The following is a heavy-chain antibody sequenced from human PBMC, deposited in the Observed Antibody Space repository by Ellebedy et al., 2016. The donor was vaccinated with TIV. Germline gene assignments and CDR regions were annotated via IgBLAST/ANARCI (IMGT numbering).Heavy chain of an antibody. V-gene: IGHV4-34*01. Sequence: MPGGSLSLSCAVYGGSFSGYYWSWIRHPPAKGLEWIGEITNSGSTNYNPSLKGRVTISVDTSKNQFSLNLSSVTAADTAVYFCARGLARDYWGQGTLVTVSS. CDR1: GGSFSGYY. J-gene: IGHJ4*02. CDR2: ITNSGST. CDR3: ARGLARDY.